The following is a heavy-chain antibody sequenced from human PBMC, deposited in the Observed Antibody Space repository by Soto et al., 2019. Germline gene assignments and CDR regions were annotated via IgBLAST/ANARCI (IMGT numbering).Heavy chain of an antibody. D-gene: IGHD3-3*01. CDR3: GRQTLRPTFEVTPGRDYDY. Sequence: ASLKVSCKASGYTFTRYAMHWVRQAPGQRLEWMGWINAGNGDTKYSQKFQDRVTITRDTSASTTYMELGSRRSKDTAVYYCGRQTLRPTFEVTPGRDYDYWRQGHLVTVSS. CDR1: GYTFTRYA. CDR2: INAGNGDT. J-gene: IGHJ4*02. V-gene: IGHV1-3*01.